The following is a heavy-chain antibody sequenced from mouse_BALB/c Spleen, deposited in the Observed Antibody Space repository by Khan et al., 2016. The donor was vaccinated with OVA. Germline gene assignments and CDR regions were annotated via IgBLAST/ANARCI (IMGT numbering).Heavy chain of an antibody. V-gene: IGHV9-1*02. CDR3: AREASYWYIDV. J-gene: IGHJ1*01. CDR1: AYTFTNYG. CDR2: INTYTGEP. Sequence: QIQLVQSGPELKKPGETVKISCKVSAYTFTNYGMNWVKQAPGKGLKWMGWINTYTGEPTYTDDFKGRFAFSLDTSARTAYLQINNLKNEARATYFCAREASYWYIDVWGAGTTVTVSS.